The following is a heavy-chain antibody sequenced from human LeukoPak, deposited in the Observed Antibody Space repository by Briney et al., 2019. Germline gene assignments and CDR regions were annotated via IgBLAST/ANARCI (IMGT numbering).Heavy chain of an antibody. CDR3: ARGNSGSYREFDY. CDR2: IYTSGST. Sequence: SETLSLTCTVSGGSISSYYWNWIRQPAGKGLEWIGRIYTSGSTNYNASLKSRVSMSVDTSKNQFSLRLSSVTAADPAVFYCARGNSGSYREFDYWGQGTLVTVSS. V-gene: IGHV4-4*07. J-gene: IGHJ4*02. CDR1: GGSISSYY. D-gene: IGHD1-26*01.